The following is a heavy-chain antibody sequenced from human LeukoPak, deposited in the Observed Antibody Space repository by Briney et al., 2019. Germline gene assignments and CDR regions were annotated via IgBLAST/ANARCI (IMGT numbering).Heavy chain of an antibody. Sequence: GGSLRLSCAASGFTFSDYYMSWIRQAPGKGLEWVSYISSSGSTIYYADSVKGRFTISRDNAKNSLYLQMNSLRAEDTAVYYCARHDILTGYYRGGFDYWGQGTLVAVSS. V-gene: IGHV3-11*01. CDR2: ISSSGSTI. J-gene: IGHJ4*02. D-gene: IGHD3-9*01. CDR3: ARHDILTGYYRGGFDY. CDR1: GFTFSDYY.